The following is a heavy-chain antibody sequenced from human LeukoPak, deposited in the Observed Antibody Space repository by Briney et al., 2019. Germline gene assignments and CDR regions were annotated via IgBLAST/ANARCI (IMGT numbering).Heavy chain of an antibody. J-gene: IGHJ4*02. CDR3: ARAYIIGY. Sequence: GGSLRLSCAASGFTFSTYWVTWVRQAPGKGLEWVANIKQDGSEKNYVDSVKGRFTISRDNAKNSLYLQMNSLRVDDTAVYYCARAYIIGYGGQGTLVTVSS. CDR2: IKQDGSEK. V-gene: IGHV3-7*01. CDR1: GFTFSTYW. D-gene: IGHD1-14*01.